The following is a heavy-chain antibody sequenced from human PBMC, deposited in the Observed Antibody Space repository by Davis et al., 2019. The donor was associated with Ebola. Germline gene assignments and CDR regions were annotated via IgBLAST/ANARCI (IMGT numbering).Heavy chain of an antibody. CDR3: ARAYKFYDILTGYHNFDY. D-gene: IGHD3-9*01. CDR1: GYTFTSYY. Sequence: ASVKVSCKASGYTFTSYYMHWVRQAPGQGLEWMGIINPSGGSTSYAQKFQGRVTMTRDTSTSTVYMELSSLRSEDTAVYYCARAYKFYDILTGYHNFDYWGQGTLVTVSS. J-gene: IGHJ4*02. V-gene: IGHV1-46*01. CDR2: INPSGGST.